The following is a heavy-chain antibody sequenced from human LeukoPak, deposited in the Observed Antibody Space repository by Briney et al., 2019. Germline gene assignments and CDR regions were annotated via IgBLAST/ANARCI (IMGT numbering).Heavy chain of an antibody. CDR3: ARALDYRYYYYMDV. V-gene: IGHV4-61*02. J-gene: IGHJ6*03. Sequence: SETLSLTCTVSGGSISSGSYYWSWIRQPAGKGLEWIGRIYTSGSTNYNPSLKSRVTISVDTSKNQFSLKLSSVTAADTAVYYCARALDYRYYYYMDVWGKGTTVTVSS. CDR1: GGSISSGSYY. D-gene: IGHD3/OR15-3a*01. CDR2: IYTSGST.